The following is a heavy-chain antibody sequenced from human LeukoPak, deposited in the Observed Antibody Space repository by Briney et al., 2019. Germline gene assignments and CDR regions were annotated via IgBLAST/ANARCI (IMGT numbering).Heavy chain of an antibody. V-gene: IGHV5-51*01. CDR2: IYPGDSDT. D-gene: IGHD1-26*01. J-gene: IGHJ4*02. CDR3: ARHGVVGATTDYFDY. Sequence: GASVKVSCKASGYSFTSYWIGWVRQMPGKGLEWMGIIYPGDSDTRYSPSFQGQVTISADKSLSTAYLQWSSLKASDTAMYYCARHGVVGATTDYFDYWGQGTLVTVSS. CDR1: GYSFTSYW.